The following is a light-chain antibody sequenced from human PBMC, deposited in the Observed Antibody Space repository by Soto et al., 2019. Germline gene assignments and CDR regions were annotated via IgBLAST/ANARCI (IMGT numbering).Light chain of an antibody. J-gene: IGKJ1*01. CDR2: GTS. Sequence: EIVLTQSPGTLSLSPAERATLSCRASHSVSSSYLAWYQQKPGQAPRLLIYGTSSRATGIPDRFSGSGSGTDFTLTITRLEPEDFAVYYCQHYGSSPPSWTFGQGTKVEI. V-gene: IGKV3-20*01. CDR3: QHYGSSPPSWT. CDR1: HSVSSSY.